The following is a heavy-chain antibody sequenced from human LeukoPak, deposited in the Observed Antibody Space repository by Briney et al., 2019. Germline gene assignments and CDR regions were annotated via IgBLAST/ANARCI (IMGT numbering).Heavy chain of an antibody. D-gene: IGHD3-10*01. CDR2: ISWNSGSI. Sequence: GGSLRLSCAASGFTFDDYAMHWVRQAPGKGLEWVSGISWNSGSIGYGDSVKGRFTVSRDSAKNSLYLQMNSLRADDTALYYCAKAIGGSYYWYFDLWGRGTLVTVSS. J-gene: IGHJ2*01. V-gene: IGHV3-9*01. CDR1: GFTFDDYA. CDR3: AKAIGGSYYWYFDL.